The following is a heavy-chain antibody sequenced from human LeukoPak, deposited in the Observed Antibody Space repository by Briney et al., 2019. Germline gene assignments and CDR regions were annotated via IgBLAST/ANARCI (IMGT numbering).Heavy chain of an antibody. CDR1: GYTFTSYD. Sequence: ASVKVSCKASGYTFTSYDINWVRQATGKGLEWMGWMNPNSGTPGYAQKFQGRVTITRNTAISTAYMELSSLRSEDTAVYYCARGPDCSSCSCNYWFDPWGQGTLVTVSS. V-gene: IGHV1-8*03. CDR2: MNPNSGTP. D-gene: IGHD2-2*01. J-gene: IGHJ5*02. CDR3: ARGPDCSSCSCNYWFDP.